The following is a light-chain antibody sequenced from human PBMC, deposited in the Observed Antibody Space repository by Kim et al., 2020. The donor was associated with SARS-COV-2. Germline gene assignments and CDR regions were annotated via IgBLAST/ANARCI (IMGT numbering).Light chain of an antibody. CDR2: GAT. J-gene: IGKJ5*01. CDR3: LQHSTSPIT. CDR1: QDIRNE. Sequence: ASVGDRVTITCRASQDIRNELGWYQQNPGRAPKRLVYGATSLQSGVPTRFSGSGSGTEFTLTNSSVQPEDFATYFCLQHSTSPITFGQGTRLEIK. V-gene: IGKV1-17*01.